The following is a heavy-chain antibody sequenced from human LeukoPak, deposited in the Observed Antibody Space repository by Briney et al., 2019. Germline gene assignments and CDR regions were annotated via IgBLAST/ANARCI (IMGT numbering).Heavy chain of an antibody. CDR2: ISAYNGNT. V-gene: IGHV1-18*01. CDR3: ARHTGSGSYYNRFINWFDP. J-gene: IGHJ5*02. CDR1: GYTFISYG. Sequence: ASVKVSCKASGYTFISYGISWVRQAPGQGLEWMGWISAYNGNTNYAQKLQGRVTMTTDTSTSTAYMELRSLRSDDTAVYYCARHTGSGSYYNRFINWFDPWGQGTLVTVSS. D-gene: IGHD3-10*01.